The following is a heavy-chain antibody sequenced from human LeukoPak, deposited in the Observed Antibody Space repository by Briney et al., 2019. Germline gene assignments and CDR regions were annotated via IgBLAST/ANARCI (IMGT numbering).Heavy chain of an antibody. D-gene: IGHD6-13*01. J-gene: IGHJ5*02. CDR1: GYTFTSYG. V-gene: IGHV1-3*01. Sequence: ASVKVSCKASGYTFTSYGISWVRQAPGQGLEWMGWINAGNGNTKYSQKFQGRVTITRDTSASTAYMELSSLRSEDTAVYYCARDAQQLVWDSNNWFDPWGQGTLVTVSS. CDR2: INAGNGNT. CDR3: ARDAQQLVWDSNNWFDP.